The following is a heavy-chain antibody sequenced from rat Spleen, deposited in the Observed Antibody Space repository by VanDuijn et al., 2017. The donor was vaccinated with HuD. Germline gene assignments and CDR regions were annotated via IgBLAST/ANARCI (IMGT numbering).Heavy chain of an antibody. CDR2: IWSHGGI. V-gene: IGHV2-47*01. Sequence: QVQLKESGPGLEQPSQTLSLTCSVSGLSLNSNSVSWIRQPPGKGLAWMGVIWSHGGIDYNSAFKSRLSISRDISKSQVFLKMNSLQTEDTATYYCARAGYTFDYWGQGVMVTVSS. CDR3: ARAGYTFDY. J-gene: IGHJ2*01. D-gene: IGHD1-4*01. CDR1: GLSLNSNS.